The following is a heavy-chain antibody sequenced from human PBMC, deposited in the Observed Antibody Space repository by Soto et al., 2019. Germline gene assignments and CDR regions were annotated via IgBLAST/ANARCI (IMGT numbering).Heavy chain of an antibody. CDR1: GDSINNNNFY. Sequence: QVQLQESGPGLVKPSQTLSLTCTVSGDSINNNNFYCSWIRQYPGKGLEWIGYIYHSGSTYYNPSLKSRVTLSVDTSRNQFSLKLSSVTAADTAVYYCATSSIGDSSGYFPFWGQGTLVTVSS. CDR2: IYHSGST. D-gene: IGHD3-22*01. V-gene: IGHV4-31*03. J-gene: IGHJ4*02. CDR3: ATSSIGDSSGYFPF.